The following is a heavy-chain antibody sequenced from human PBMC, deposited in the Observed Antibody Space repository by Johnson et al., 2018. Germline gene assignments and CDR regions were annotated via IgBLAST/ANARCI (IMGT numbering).Heavy chain of an antibody. CDR2: ISGSGSNS. J-gene: IGHJ4*02. CDR3: AKSLVRGYLVTGAFDY. Sequence: EVQLVESGGGWVQPGGSLRLSCTTSGFNFNNYPMSWVRQAPGKGLECVSVISGSGSNSYYADSVNGRFTISRETSKNTLYLQMNSLRAEDTAFYSCAKSLVRGYLVTGAFDYWGQGILVTVSS. CDR1: GFNFNNYP. D-gene: IGHD2-21*02. V-gene: IGHV3-23*04.